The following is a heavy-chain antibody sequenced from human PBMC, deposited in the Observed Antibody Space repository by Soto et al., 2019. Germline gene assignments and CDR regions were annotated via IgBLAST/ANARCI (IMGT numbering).Heavy chain of an antibody. Sequence: EVQLLESGGGLVQPGGSLRLSCAASGSTFSSDSMSWVRQAPGKGLEWVSVLSRGGGTSIYADSVKGRFTISRDNSKNTLYLQMNSLRVEDTAVYYCARRQVATKYFDYWGQGTLVTVSS. CDR2: LSRGGGTS. V-gene: IGHV3-23*01. J-gene: IGHJ4*02. D-gene: IGHD2-15*01. CDR3: ARRQVATKYFDY. CDR1: GSTFSSDS.